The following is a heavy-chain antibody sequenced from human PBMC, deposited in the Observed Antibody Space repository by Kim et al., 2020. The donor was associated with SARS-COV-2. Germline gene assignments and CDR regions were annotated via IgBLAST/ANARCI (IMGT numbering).Heavy chain of an antibody. CDR1: GYTFTSYY. CDR2: INPSGGST. D-gene: IGHD7-27*01. CDR3: ARGSPKLGNYYGMDV. Sequence: ASVKVSCKASGYTFTSYYMHWVRQAPGQGLEWMGIINPSGGSTSYTQKFQGRVTMTRDTSTSTVYMELSSLRSEDTAVYYCARGSPKLGNYYGMDVWGQGTTVTVSS. J-gene: IGHJ6*02. V-gene: IGHV1-46*01.